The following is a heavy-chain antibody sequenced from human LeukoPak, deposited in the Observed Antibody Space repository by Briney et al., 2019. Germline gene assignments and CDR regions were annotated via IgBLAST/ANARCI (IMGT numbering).Heavy chain of an antibody. CDR1: GFKFSNYD. CDR3: ARDIRAVGATLYFDY. V-gene: IGHV3-11*01. CDR2: ISGSGGDI. Sequence: GGSQRRSCAGAGFKFSNYDISLKRQTPGKGLEWLSYISGSGGDIHYADSVKGRFTISRDNAKNSLYLQMDSLRAEDTAMYYCARDIRAVGATLYFDYWGQGILVTVTS. J-gene: IGHJ4*02. D-gene: IGHD1-26*01.